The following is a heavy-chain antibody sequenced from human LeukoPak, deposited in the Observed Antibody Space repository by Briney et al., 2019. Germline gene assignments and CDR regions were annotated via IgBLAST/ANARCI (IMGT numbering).Heavy chain of an antibody. J-gene: IGHJ4*02. Sequence: PSETLSLTCTVSGGSISSSSYYWGWIRQPPGQGLEWIGSIYYSGSTYYNPSLKSRVTISVDTPKNQFSLKLSSVTAADTAVYYCARRFRGPYYFDYWGQGTLVTVSS. CDR2: IYYSGST. D-gene: IGHD3-10*01. CDR3: ARRFRGPYYFDY. CDR1: GGSISSSSYY. V-gene: IGHV4-39*01.